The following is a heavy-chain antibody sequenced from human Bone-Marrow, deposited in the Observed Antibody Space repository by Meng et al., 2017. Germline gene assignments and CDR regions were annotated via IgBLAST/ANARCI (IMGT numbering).Heavy chain of an antibody. J-gene: IGHJ4*02. CDR2: IYPYDSKI. V-gene: IGHV5-51*01. CDR3: ARGPDMPVAGLPLGYFDY. CDR1: GYRFTSYW. D-gene: IGHD6-19*01. Sequence: GESLKISCKGSGYRFTSYWIGWVRLIPGKGLEWMGIIYPYDSKIIYSSPFQGQVTISADKSISTAYLHWNSLKASDTAIYYCARGPDMPVAGLPLGYFDYWGRGTLVTVSS.